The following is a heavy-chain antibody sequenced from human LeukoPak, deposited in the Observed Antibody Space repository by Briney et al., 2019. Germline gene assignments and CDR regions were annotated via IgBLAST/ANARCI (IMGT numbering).Heavy chain of an antibody. CDR1: GFTFSDYY. D-gene: IGHD4-17*01. CDR3: ARVVRWPRAGDPYNWFDP. CDR2: ISSSGSTI. Sequence: KPGGSLRLSCAASGFTFSDYYMSWIRQAPGKGLEWVSYISSSGSTIYYADSVKGRFTISRDNAKNSLYLQMNSLRAEDAAVYYCARVVRWPRAGDPYNWFDPWGQGTLVTVSS. V-gene: IGHV3-11*04. J-gene: IGHJ5*02.